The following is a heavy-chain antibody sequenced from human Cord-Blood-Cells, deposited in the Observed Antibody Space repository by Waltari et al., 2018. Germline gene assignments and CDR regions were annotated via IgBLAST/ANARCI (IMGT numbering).Heavy chain of an antibody. Sequence: QVQLQESGPGLVKPSETLSLTCTVSGYSISSGYYWGWIRQPPGKGLEWIGSIYHSGSTYYNTSLKSRVTISVDTSKNQFSLKLSSVTAADTAVYYCARGDRNWFDPWGQGTLVTVSS. D-gene: IGHD2-21*02. V-gene: IGHV4-38-2*02. J-gene: IGHJ5*02. CDR3: ARGDRNWFDP. CDR1: GYSISSGYY. CDR2: IYHSGST.